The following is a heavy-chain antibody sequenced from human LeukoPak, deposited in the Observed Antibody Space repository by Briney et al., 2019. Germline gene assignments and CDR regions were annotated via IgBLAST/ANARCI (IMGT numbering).Heavy chain of an antibody. Sequence: SETLSLTCTVSGGSISSGSYYWSWIRQPAGKGLEWIGRIYTSGSTNYNPSLKSRVTISVDTSKNQFSLRLSSVTAADTAVYYCARYVVPAAIFDYWGQGTLVTVSS. CDR2: IYTSGST. J-gene: IGHJ4*02. V-gene: IGHV4-61*02. CDR3: ARYVVPAAIFDY. D-gene: IGHD2-2*01. CDR1: GGSISSGSYY.